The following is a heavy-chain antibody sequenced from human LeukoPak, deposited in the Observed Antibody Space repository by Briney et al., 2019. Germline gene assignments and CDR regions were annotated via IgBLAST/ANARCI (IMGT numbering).Heavy chain of an antibody. CDR1: GFTFSSYG. V-gene: IGHV3-30*18. D-gene: IGHD6-13*01. CDR2: MSYDGSNK. J-gene: IGHJ4*02. Sequence: PRGSLRLSCAPSGFTFSSYGMHWVRPAPDKGLEWVAVMSYDGSNKYYADSVKGRFTISRDNSKNTLYLQMNSLRAEDTAVYYCAKSPRQLVEIDYWGQGTLVTVSS. CDR3: AKSPRQLVEIDY.